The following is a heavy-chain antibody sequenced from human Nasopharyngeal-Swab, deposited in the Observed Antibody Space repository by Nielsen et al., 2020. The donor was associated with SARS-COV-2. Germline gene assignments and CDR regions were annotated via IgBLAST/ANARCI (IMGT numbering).Heavy chain of an antibody. D-gene: IGHD1-1*01. Sequence: ETLSLTCTVSGVSITRQYWSWIRQPPGKGLEWIGFISHNSGTSYNPSLKSRVTMFMDTSKTQFSLRLRSVTAADTAVYYCAKEGTTGWFDPWGQGTLVTVSS. J-gene: IGHJ5*02. V-gene: IGHV4-59*11. CDR3: AKEGTTGWFDP. CDR2: ISHNSGT. CDR1: GVSITRQY.